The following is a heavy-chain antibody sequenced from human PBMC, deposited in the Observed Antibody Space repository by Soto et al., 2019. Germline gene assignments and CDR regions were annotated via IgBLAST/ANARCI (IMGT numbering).Heavy chain of an antibody. J-gene: IGHJ5*02. CDR2: MNPNSGNT. Sequence: QVQLVQSGAEVKKPGASVKVSCKASGYTFTSYDINWVRQATGQGFEYLGWMNPNSGNTGYVKKFQGRVTMTRDTSMSTAYMELSSLRSEDTAVYYCARGTKYGDYSRWFDPWGPVTLVTVSS. CDR3: ARGTKYGDYSRWFDP. V-gene: IGHV1-8*01. D-gene: IGHD4-17*01. CDR1: GYTFTSYD.